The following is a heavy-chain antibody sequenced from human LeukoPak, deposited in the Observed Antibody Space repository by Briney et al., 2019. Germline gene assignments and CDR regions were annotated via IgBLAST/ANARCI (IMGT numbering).Heavy chain of an antibody. J-gene: IGHJ3*01. CDR2: IYPDDSDT. D-gene: IGHD1-26*01. CDR3: ATIVGVVNAFDF. CDR1: GYNFGDYW. Sequence: GESLKISCQASGYNFGDYWIGWVRQTPGKGPEWMAMIYPDDSDTEYSPSFRGHVTVSADKSIKTAYLQWSTLKASDTAMYYCATIVGVVNAFDFWGQGTLVTVSS. V-gene: IGHV5-51*01.